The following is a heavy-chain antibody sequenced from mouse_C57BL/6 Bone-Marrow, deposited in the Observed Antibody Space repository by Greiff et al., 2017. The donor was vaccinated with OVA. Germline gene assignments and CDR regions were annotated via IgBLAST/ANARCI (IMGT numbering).Heavy chain of an antibody. D-gene: IGHD3-3*01. CDR2: INYDGSST. CDR1: GFTFSDYY. V-gene: IGHV5-16*01. J-gene: IGHJ1*03. CDR3: ARGGWDWYFDV. Sequence: EVQLVESEGGLVQPGSSMKLSCTASGFTFSDYYMAWVRQVPEKGLEWVANINYDGSSTYYLDSLKSRFIISRDNAKNLLYLQMSSLKSEETAAYYCARGGWDWYFDVWGTGTTVTVSS.